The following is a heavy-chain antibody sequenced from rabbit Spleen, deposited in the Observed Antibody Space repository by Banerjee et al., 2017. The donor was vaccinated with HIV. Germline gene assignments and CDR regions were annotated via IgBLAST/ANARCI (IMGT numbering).Heavy chain of an antibody. J-gene: IGHJ4*01. CDR3: ARGSAAMTMVITGFYFTL. V-gene: IGHV1S40*01. CDR2: IYGGSGGST. D-gene: IGHD2-1*01. CDR1: GFSFSDSYY. Sequence: QSLEESGGGLVQLEGSLTLTCTASGFSFSDSYYLCWVRQAPGKGLECIACIYGGSGGSTWYASWAKGRFTISKTSSTTETLQLTSLTVADTATYFCARGSAAMTMVITGFYFTLWGPGTLVTVS.